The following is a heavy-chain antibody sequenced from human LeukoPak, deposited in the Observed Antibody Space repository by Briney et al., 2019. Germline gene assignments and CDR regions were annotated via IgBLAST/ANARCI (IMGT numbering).Heavy chain of an antibody. D-gene: IGHD6-19*01. Sequence: GGSLRISCAASGFTVSNNYMTWVRQAPGKGLEWVSVIYSDGRTYYADSVKGRFTVSRDNSKNTLYLQMNHLRAEDSAVYYCAKGGSSGWYDEFDYWGQGTLVTVSS. CDR2: IYSDGRT. CDR3: AKGGSSGWYDEFDY. CDR1: GFTVSNNY. V-gene: IGHV3-53*01. J-gene: IGHJ4*02.